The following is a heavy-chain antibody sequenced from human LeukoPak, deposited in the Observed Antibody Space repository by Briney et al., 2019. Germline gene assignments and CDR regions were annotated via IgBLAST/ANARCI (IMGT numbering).Heavy chain of an antibody. CDR2: IIPIFGTA. V-gene: IGHV1-69*13. CDR1: GYTFTSYY. J-gene: IGHJ6*02. D-gene: IGHD1-26*01. CDR3: ARPPGRYYYGMDV. Sequence: SVKVSCKASGYTFTSYYMHWVRQAPGQGLEWMGGIIPIFGTANYAQKFQGRVTITADESTSTAYMELSSLRSEDTAVYYCARPPGRYYYGMDVWGQGTTVTVSS.